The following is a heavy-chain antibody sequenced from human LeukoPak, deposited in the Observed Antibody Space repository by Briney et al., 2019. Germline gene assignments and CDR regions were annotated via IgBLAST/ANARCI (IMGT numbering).Heavy chain of an antibody. D-gene: IGHD3-22*01. CDR1: GGSISSSSYY. CDR2: MYFSGTT. CDR3: ARTYYYDSDGNYGYNWFDP. Sequence: KSSETLSLTCTVSGGSISSSSYYWGWIRQTPGKGLEWIVSMYFSGTTYYNPSLKSRVTIGVDTSKSQFSLELNSVTAADTAVYYCARTYYYDSDGNYGYNWFDPWGQGTLVTVSS. J-gene: IGHJ5*02. V-gene: IGHV4-39*01.